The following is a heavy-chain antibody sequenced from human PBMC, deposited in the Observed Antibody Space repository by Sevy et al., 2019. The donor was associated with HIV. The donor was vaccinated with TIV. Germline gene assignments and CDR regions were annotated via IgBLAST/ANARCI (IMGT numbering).Heavy chain of an antibody. CDR3: ARDYYDSSGYFSY. J-gene: IGHJ4*02. Sequence: GGSLRLSCAASGFTFSSYAMHWVRQAPGKRLEWVAVISYDGSNKYYADSVKGRFTISRDNSKNTLYLQMNSLRAEDTAVYYCARDYYDSSGYFSYWGQGTLVTVSS. CDR1: GFTFSSYA. V-gene: IGHV3-30-3*01. CDR2: ISYDGSNK. D-gene: IGHD3-22*01.